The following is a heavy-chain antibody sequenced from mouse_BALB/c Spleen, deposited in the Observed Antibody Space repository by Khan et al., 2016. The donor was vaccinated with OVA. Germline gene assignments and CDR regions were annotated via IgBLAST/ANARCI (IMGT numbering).Heavy chain of an antibody. CDR1: GYTFTNYW. D-gene: IGHD1-1*01. Sequence: QVQLQQSGAELAKPGASVKMSCKASGYTFTNYWMHWVKQRPGQGLEWIGYIDPTTGYTEYNQKFKDKATLTADKSSSTAYMQLSSLTSEDSAVYYCTSHSSSYTRFGYWGQGTLVTVSA. J-gene: IGHJ3*01. V-gene: IGHV1-7*01. CDR2: IDPTTGYT. CDR3: TSHSSSYTRFGY.